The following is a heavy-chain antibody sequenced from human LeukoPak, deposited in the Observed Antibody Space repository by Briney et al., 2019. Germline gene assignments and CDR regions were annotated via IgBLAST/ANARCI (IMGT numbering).Heavy chain of an antibody. Sequence: GASVKVSCKASGYTFTSYYMHWVRQAPGQGLEWMGWINPNSGGTNYAQKFQGRVTMTRDTSISTAYMELSRLRSDDTAVYYCARGIYSSSSDFDYWGQGTLVTVSS. D-gene: IGHD6-6*01. CDR2: INPNSGGT. CDR1: GYTFTSYY. CDR3: ARGIYSSSSDFDY. V-gene: IGHV1-2*02. J-gene: IGHJ4*02.